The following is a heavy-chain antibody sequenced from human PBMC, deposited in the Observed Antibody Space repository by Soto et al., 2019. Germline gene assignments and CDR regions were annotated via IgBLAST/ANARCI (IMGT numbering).Heavy chain of an antibody. Sequence: KASETLSLTCTVSGGSVSSGSYYWSWIRQPPGKGLEWIGYIYYSGSTNYNPSLKSRVTISVDTSKNQFSLKLSSVTAADTAVYYCARDRAPGYYYGMDVWGQGTTVTVSS. V-gene: IGHV4-61*01. CDR1: GGSVSSGSYY. J-gene: IGHJ6*02. CDR2: IYYSGST. CDR3: ARDRAPGYYYGMDV.